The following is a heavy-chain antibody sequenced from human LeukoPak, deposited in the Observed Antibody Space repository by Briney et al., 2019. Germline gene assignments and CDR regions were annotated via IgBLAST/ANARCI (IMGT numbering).Heavy chain of an antibody. Sequence: SETLSLTCAVYGGSFSGYYWSWIRQPPGKGLEWIGEINHSGSTNYNPSLKSRATISVDTSKNQFSLKLSSVTAADTAVYYCARTPIVGARLYYFDYWGQGTLVTVSS. V-gene: IGHV4-34*01. CDR2: INHSGST. J-gene: IGHJ4*02. D-gene: IGHD1-26*01. CDR1: GGSFSGYY. CDR3: ARTPIVGARLYYFDY.